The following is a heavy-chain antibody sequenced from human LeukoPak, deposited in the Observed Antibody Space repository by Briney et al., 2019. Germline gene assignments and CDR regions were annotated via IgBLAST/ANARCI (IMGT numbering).Heavy chain of an antibody. CDR2: IVGSSST. D-gene: IGHD6-13*01. Sequence: PGGSLRLSCAVSGFTSTTYAMTWVRQAPGKGLEWVSSIVGSSSTYYADSLKGRFTISRDNAKNSLYLQMNSLRAEDTAVYYCARIGAGSSRDYWGQGTLVTVSS. V-gene: IGHV3-21*01. CDR3: ARIGAGSSRDY. J-gene: IGHJ4*02. CDR1: GFTSTTYA.